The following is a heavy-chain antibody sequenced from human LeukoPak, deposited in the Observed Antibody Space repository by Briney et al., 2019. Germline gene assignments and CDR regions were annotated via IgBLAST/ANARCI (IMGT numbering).Heavy chain of an antibody. Sequence: PSETLSLTCTVSGGSISSSSYYWGWIRQPPGKGLEWIGSIYYSGSTYYNPSLKSRVTISVDTSKNQFSLKLSSVTAADTAVYYCARQPPGYWGPDYFDYWGQGTLSPSPQ. CDR2: IYYSGST. CDR3: ARQPPGYWGPDYFDY. V-gene: IGHV4-39*01. CDR1: GGSISSSSYY. D-gene: IGHD2-15*01. J-gene: IGHJ4*02.